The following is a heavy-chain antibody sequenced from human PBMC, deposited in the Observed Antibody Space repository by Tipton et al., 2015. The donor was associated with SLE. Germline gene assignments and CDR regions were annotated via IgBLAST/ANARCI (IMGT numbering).Heavy chain of an antibody. V-gene: IGHV3-21*01. CDR2: ISGDSSYI. CDR1: GFTLRSYT. J-gene: IGHJ4*02. CDR3: ARDFGWGYSIIGY. Sequence: SLRLSCAASGFTLRSYTMNWVRQAPGKGLEWVSSISGDSSYIFYADSLKGRFTISRDNAKNSLYLQMNSLRAEDTAVYYCARDFGWGYSIIGYWGQGTLVTVSS. D-gene: IGHD5-18*01.